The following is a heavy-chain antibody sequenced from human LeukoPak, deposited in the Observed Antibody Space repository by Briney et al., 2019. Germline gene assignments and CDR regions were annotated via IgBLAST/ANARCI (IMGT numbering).Heavy chain of an antibody. D-gene: IGHD5-24*01. V-gene: IGHV3-7*03. CDR1: GFTFSNYD. Sequence: GRSLRLSCAASGFTFSNYDMHWVRLAPGKGLEWVANIKEDGTETYYVDSVKGRFTISRDNAKNSLYLQMNSLRVEDTAVYYCAKEGRSLQTYWGQGTLVTVSS. CDR2: IKEDGTET. J-gene: IGHJ4*02. CDR3: AKEGRSLQTY.